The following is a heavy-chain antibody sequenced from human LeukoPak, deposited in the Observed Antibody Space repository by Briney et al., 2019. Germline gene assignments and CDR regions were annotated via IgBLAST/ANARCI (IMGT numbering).Heavy chain of an antibody. D-gene: IGHD3-22*01. J-gene: IGHJ4*02. V-gene: IGHV4-4*07. CDR3: ARVRSYDSSGYFDY. CDR1: GGSISSYY. CDR2: IYTSGST. Sequence: SETLSLTCTVSGGSISSYYWSWIRQPAGKGLEWIGRIYTSGSTYYNPSLKSRVTISVDTSKNQFSLKLSSVTAADTAVYYCARVRSYDSSGYFDYWGQGTLVTVSS.